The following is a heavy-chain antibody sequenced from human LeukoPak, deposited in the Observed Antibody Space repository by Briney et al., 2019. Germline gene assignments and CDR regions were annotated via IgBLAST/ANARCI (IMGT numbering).Heavy chain of an antibody. CDR3: ARIDGGHHLSPFDY. Sequence: SHTLSLTCTVSGGSFSSSSYYWGWIRQPPGKGLEWIGSFYYSGSTYYNPSLKSRVTISVDTSKNQFSLKLSSVTAADTAIYYCARIDGGHHLSPFDYWGQGTLVTVSS. D-gene: IGHD4-23*01. J-gene: IGHJ4*02. V-gene: IGHV4-39*01. CDR1: GGSFSSSSYY. CDR2: FYYSGST.